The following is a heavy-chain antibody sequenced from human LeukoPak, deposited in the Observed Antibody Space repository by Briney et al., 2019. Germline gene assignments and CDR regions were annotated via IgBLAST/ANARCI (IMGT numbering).Heavy chain of an antibody. CDR2: FDPEDGET. CDR1: GYTLTELS. J-gene: IGHJ3*02. CDR3: ASYSRGINAFDI. V-gene: IGHV1-24*01. D-gene: IGHD2-15*01. Sequence: ASVKVSCKVSGYTLTELSMHWVRQAPGKGLEWMGGFDPEDGETIYAQKFQGRVTMTEDTSTDTAYMELSSLRSEDTAVYYCASYSRGINAFDIWGQGTMATVSS.